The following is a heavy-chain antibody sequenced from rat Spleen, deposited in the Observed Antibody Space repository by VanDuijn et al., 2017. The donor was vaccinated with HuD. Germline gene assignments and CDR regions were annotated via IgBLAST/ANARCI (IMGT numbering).Heavy chain of an antibody. CDR2: ISPSGGST. CDR1: GFTFSSSP. CDR3: ATRAD. Sequence: EVQLVESGGGLVQPGRSMKLSCAASGFTFSSSPMAWVRQAPTKGLEWVASISPSGGSTYYRDSVKGRFTISRDNAKSTLYLQMDSLRSEDTATYYCATRADWGQGVMVTVSS. J-gene: IGHJ2*01. D-gene: IGHD1-4*01. V-gene: IGHV5-46*01.